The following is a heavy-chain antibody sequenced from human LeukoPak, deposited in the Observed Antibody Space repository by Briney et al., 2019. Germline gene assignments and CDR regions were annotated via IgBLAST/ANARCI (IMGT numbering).Heavy chain of an antibody. V-gene: IGHV3-23*01. J-gene: IGHJ4*02. Sequence: PGGSLRLSCAASGFTFSSYAMSWVRQAPGKGLEWVSAISGSGGSTYYADSVKGRFTISRDNSKNTLYLQMNSLRAEDTAVYYCAKKGIGMIFGVATDIRDWGQGTLVTVSS. D-gene: IGHD3/OR15-3a*01. CDR2: ISGSGGST. CDR1: GFTFSSYA. CDR3: AKKGIGMIFGVATDIRD.